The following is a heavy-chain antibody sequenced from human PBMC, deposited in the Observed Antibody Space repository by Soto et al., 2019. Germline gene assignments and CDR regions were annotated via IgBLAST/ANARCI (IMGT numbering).Heavy chain of an antibody. CDR1: GFTFSSYA. D-gene: IGHD2-2*01. Sequence: PGGSLRLSCAASGFTFSSYAMSWVRQAPGKGLEWVSAISGSGGSTYYADSVKGRFAISRDNSKNTLYLQMNSLRAEDTAVYYCAKDLGYCISTSCYADQVALEWLFLYFDYWGQGTLVTVSS. V-gene: IGHV3-23*01. J-gene: IGHJ4*02. CDR3: AKDLGYCISTSCYADQVALEWLFLYFDY. CDR2: ISGSGGST.